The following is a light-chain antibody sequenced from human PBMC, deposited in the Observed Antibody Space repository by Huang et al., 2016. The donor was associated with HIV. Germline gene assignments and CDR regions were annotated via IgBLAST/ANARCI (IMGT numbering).Light chain of an antibody. CDR1: QSVSSN. V-gene: IGKV3-15*01. CDR3: QQYNNWPPMYT. J-gene: IGKJ2*01. Sequence: EIVMTQSPATLSVSPGERATLTCRASQSVSSNLSWYQQKPGQAPRLLIYGPSTRTTGIPARFSALGSGTEFTLTISSLQSEDFAVYYCQQYNNWPPMYTFGQGTNLEIK. CDR2: GPS.